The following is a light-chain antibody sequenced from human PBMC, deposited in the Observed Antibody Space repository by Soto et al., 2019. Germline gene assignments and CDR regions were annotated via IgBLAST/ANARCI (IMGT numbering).Light chain of an antibody. CDR3: CSYAGSSSAYV. CDR1: SSDVGSYNV. CDR2: EVS. Sequence: QSALTQPASVSGSPGQSITISCTGTSSDVGSYNVVSWYQQHPGKAPKLLIYEVSKRPSGVSDRFFGSKSGNTASLTISGLQAEDEADYHCCSYAGSSSAYVFGTGTKLTVL. J-gene: IGLJ1*01. V-gene: IGLV2-23*02.